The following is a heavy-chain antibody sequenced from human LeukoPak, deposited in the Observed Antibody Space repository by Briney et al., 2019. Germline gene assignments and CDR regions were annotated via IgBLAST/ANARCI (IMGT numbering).Heavy chain of an antibody. CDR3: ARDRVGPYYYDSSGWGYYYYMDV. D-gene: IGHD3-22*01. Sequence: SVKVSCKASGGTFSTYAISWVGQAPGQGLECMGRIIPILGVANYDHKFHGRVTITADKSTSTAYMKLSSLRSEDTAVYYCARDRVGPYYYDSSGWGYYYYMDVWGKGTTVTVSS. J-gene: IGHJ6*03. CDR2: IIPILGVA. V-gene: IGHV1-69*04. CDR1: GGTFSTYA.